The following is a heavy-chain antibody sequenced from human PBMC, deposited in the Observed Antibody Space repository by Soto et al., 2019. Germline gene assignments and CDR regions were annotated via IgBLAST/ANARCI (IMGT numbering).Heavy chain of an antibody. CDR1: GGSISSYY. CDR2: IYYSGST. V-gene: IGHV4-59*08. J-gene: IGHJ4*02. D-gene: IGHD2-2*01. CDR3: ARRYCSSSSCPYYFDY. Sequence: PSETLSLTCTVSGGSISSYYWSWIRQPPGKGLEWIGYIYYSGSTNYNPSLKSRVTISVDTSKNQFSLKLSSVTAADSAFYYCARRYCSSSSCPYYFDYWGQGTLVTVSS.